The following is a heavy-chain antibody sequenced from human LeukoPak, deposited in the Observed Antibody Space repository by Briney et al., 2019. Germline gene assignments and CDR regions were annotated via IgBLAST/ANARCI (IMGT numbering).Heavy chain of an antibody. CDR2: IYHSGKT. V-gene: IGHV4-39*07. Sequence: SETLSLTCTVSGGSISSSGYYWGWIRQPPGKGLEWIGSIYHSGKTYYNPSLKSRVTISVDTSKNQFSLRLSSVTAADTAVYYCAREDDDSVSWTMTYYYYYYMDVWGKGTTVTVSS. CDR3: AREDDDSVSWTMTYYYYYYMDV. J-gene: IGHJ6*03. D-gene: IGHD3-10*01. CDR1: GGSISSSGYY.